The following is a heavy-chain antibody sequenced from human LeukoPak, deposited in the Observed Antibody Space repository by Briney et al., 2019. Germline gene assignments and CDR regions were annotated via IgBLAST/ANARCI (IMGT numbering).Heavy chain of an antibody. CDR1: GYTFTSYY. D-gene: IGHD3-10*01. V-gene: IGHV1-46*01. J-gene: IGHJ4*02. CDR3: ARLHYGSGSWLDY. Sequence: GASVKVSCKASGYTFTSYYMHWVRQAPGQGLEWMGIINPGGRSTSYAQKFQGRVTITADESTSTAYMELSSLRSEDTAVYYCARLHYGSGSWLDYWGQGTLVTVSS. CDR2: INPGGRST.